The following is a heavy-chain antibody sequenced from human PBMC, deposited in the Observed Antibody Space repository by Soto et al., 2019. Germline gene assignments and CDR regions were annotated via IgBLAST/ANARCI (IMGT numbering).Heavy chain of an antibody. J-gene: IGHJ4*02. Sequence: SETLSLTCGVSGDTISTGGYSWAWIRQPPRKALEWIGHTYHSGNPYYNPSLKSRLTISVDTSKNQFSLKVSSVTAADTAVYYCARGVRFLELFNENYFDYWGQGTLVTVSS. CDR1: GDTISTGGYS. D-gene: IGHD3-3*01. CDR2: TYHSGNP. V-gene: IGHV4-30-2*01. CDR3: ARGVRFLELFNENYFDY.